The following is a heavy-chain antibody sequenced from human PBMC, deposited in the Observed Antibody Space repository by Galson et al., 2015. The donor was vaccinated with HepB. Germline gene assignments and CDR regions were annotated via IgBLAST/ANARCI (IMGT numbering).Heavy chain of an antibody. Sequence: QSGAEVKKPGESLKISCKGSGYRFTDYWIGWVRQMPGKGLEWMGIIYPGDSDTRYSPSFQGQVAISADKSITTAYLQWSSLKASDTAIYYCAGQGRRGYNWFDPWGQGTLVTVSS. V-gene: IGHV5-51*01. CDR1: GYRFTDYW. CDR3: AGQGRRGYNWFDP. D-gene: IGHD3-10*01. J-gene: IGHJ5*02. CDR2: IYPGDSDT.